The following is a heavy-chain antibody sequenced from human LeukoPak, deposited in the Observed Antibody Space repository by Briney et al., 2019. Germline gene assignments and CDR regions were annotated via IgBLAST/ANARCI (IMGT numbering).Heavy chain of an antibody. V-gene: IGHV3-9*01. CDR2: ISWNSGSI. CDR3: AKDAVLRYPKGAFDI. CDR1: GFTFDDYA. D-gene: IGHD3-9*01. Sequence: GGSLRLSCAASGFTFDDYAMHWVRQAPGKGLEGVPGISWNSGSIGYADSVKGRITISRDNAKNSLYLQMNSLRAEDTALYYCAKDAVLRYPKGAFDIWGQGTMVTVSS. J-gene: IGHJ3*02.